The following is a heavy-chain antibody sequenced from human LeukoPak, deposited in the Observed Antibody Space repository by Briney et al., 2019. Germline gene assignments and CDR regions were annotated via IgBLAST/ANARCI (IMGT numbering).Heavy chain of an antibody. V-gene: IGHV1-69*05. J-gene: IGHJ4*02. D-gene: IGHD7-27*01. CDR3: ARGKGNWENFDY. CDR2: IIPIFGTA. CDR1: GGTFSSYA. Sequence: GASVKVSCKASGGTFSSYAISWVRQAPGQGLEWMGGIIPIFGTANYAQKFQGRVTMTRDMSTSTVYMELSSLRSEDTAVYYCARGKGNWENFDYWGQGTLVTVSS.